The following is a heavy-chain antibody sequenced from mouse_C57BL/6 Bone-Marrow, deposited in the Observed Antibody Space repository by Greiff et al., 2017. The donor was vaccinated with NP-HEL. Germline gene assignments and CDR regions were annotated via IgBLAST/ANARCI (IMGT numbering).Heavy chain of an antibody. D-gene: IGHD1-1*01. Sequence: EVHLVESGGDLVKPGGSLKLSCAASGFTFSSSGMSWFRQTPDKRLEWVATISSGGSLTYYTDSGKGRFTSSRDNAKNTLYLQMSSLKSEDTAMYYCARPSFYYYGSSYPFAYWGQGTLVTVSA. CDR1: GFTFSSSG. CDR3: ARPSFYYYGSSYPFAY. CDR2: ISSGGSLT. V-gene: IGHV5-6*01. J-gene: IGHJ3*01.